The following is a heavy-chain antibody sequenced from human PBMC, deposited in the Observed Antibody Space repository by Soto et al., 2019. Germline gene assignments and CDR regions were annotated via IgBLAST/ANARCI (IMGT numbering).Heavy chain of an antibody. D-gene: IGHD5-12*01. CDR1: GGTFSSYA. J-gene: IGHJ4*02. CDR3: GGGVVDIVATTPFDY. V-gene: IGHV1-69*13. CDR2: IIPIFGTA. Sequence: SVKVSCKASGGTFSSYAISLLLQAPVQGLEWMGGIIPIFGTANYAQKFQGRVTITADESTSTAYMELSSLGGEEAGVYYCGGGVVDIVATTPFDYWGQGTLVTVSS.